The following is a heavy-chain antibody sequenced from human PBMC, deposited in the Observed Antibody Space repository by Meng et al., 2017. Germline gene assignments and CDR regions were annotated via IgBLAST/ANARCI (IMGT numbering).Heavy chain of an antibody. CDR3: ARDGVGATEGYFYY. Sequence: EEPVQSGGEVKRPGASVKCSCKASGGHFSSYAISWGRQAPGSGLEGMGWIIPIFGTANYAQKFQGRVTITADKSTSTAYMELSSLRSEDTAVYYCARDGVGATEGYFYYWGQGTLVTVFS. CDR2: IIPIFGTA. J-gene: IGHJ4*02. CDR1: GGHFSSYA. D-gene: IGHD1-26*01. V-gene: IGHV1-69*06.